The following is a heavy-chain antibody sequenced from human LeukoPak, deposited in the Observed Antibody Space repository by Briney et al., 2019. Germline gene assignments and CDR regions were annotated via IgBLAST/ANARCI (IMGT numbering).Heavy chain of an antibody. CDR2: INPNSGGT. J-gene: IGHJ4*01. D-gene: IGHD3-3*01. Sequence: ASVKVSCKASGYTFTGYYMHWVRQAPGQGLEWMGWINPNSGGTNYAQKLQGRVTMTRDTSISTAYMELSRLRSDDTAVYYCAKSGYYSWPYFDYWGQDPWPSSPQ. CDR1: GYTFTGYY. V-gene: IGHV1-2*02. CDR3: AKSGYYSWPYFDY.